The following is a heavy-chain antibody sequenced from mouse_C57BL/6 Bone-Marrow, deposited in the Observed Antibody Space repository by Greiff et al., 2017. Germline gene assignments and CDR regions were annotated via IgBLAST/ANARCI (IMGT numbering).Heavy chain of an antibody. V-gene: IGHV3-6*01. CDR1: GYSITSGYY. D-gene: IGHD2-1*01. J-gene: IGHJ3*01. CDR2: ISYDGSN. Sequence: EVQLQESGPGLVKPSQSLSLTCSVTGYSITSGYYWNWIRQFPGNKLEWMGYISYDGSNNYNPSLKNRISITRDTSKNQFFLKLNSVTTEDTATYYRGGNYEAYWGQGTLVTVSA. CDR3: GGNYEAY.